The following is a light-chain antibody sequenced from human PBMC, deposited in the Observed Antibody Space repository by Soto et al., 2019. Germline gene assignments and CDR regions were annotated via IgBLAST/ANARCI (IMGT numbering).Light chain of an antibody. CDR3: HQYGSSPWT. J-gene: IGKJ1*01. V-gene: IGKV3-20*01. CDR2: GAS. Sequence: PGERATLSCRASQSGFSFYLAWFQQKPGQAPRLLTYGASTRATGIPDRFSGSGSGTDFTLTISRLEPEDFAVYYCHQYGSSPWTLGQGTKVEIK. CDR1: QSGFSFY.